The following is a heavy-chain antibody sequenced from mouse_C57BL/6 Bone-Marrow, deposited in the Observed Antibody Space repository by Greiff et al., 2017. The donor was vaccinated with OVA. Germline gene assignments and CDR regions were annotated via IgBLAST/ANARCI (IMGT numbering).Heavy chain of an antibody. D-gene: IGHD1-1*01. CDR3: TGPPYYYGSSYAMDY. CDR1: GFTFSNYW. J-gene: IGHJ4*01. V-gene: IGHV6-3*01. Sequence: EVMLVESGGGLVQPGGSMKLSCVASGFTFSNYWMNWVRQSPEKGLEWVAQIRLKSDNYATHYAESVKGRFTISRDDSKSSVYLQMNNLRAEDTGIYYCTGPPYYYGSSYAMDYWGQGTSVTVSS. CDR2: IRLKSDNYAT.